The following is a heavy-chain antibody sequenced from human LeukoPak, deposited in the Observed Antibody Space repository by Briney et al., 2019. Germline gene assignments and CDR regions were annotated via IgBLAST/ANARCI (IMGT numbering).Heavy chain of an antibody. V-gene: IGHV4-34*01. CDR1: GGSFSGYY. J-gene: IGHJ6*03. Sequence: SETLSLTCAVYGGSFSGYYWSWIRQPPGKGLEWIGEINHSGSTNYNPSLKSRVTISVDTSKNQFSLKLSSVTAADTAVYYCARRSSRCSGGSCLYYYYYYMDVWGKGTTVTISS. CDR3: ARRSSRCSGGSCLYYYYYYMDV. CDR2: INHSGST. D-gene: IGHD2-15*01.